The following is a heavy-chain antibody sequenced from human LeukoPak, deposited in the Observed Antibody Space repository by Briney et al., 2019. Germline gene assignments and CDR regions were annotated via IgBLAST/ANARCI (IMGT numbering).Heavy chain of an antibody. V-gene: IGHV4-61*02. CDR1: GGSISSGPYY. Sequence: SETLSLTCSVSGGSISSGPYYWSWIRQPAGRPLEWIGRIYISGNTHYNPSLRSRVTISLDTSKNQLSLSLSSVTAADTAVYYCARGDFRDYEFPFDYWGQGTLVTVSS. D-gene: IGHD3-3*01. CDR2: IYISGNT. J-gene: IGHJ4*02. CDR3: ARGDFRDYEFPFDY.